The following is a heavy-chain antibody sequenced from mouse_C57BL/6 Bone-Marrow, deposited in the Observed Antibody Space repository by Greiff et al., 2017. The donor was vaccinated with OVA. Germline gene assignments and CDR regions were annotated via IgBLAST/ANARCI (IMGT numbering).Heavy chain of an antibody. Sequence: QVQLQQPGAEVVKPGASVKLSCKASGYTFTSYWMQWIKQRPGQGLEWIGEIDTSDTYTNYNQKFRAKATLTVATSSSTAYMQLTSLTSEDSAVYYCASAVFAYWGQGTLVTVSA. J-gene: IGHJ3*01. CDR1: GYTFTSYW. CDR2: IDTSDTYT. CDR3: ASAVFAY. V-gene: IGHV1-50*01.